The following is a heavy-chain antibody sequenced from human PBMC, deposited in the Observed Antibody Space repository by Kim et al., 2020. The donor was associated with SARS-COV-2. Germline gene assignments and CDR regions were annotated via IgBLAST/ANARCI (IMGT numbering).Heavy chain of an antibody. CDR2: IYPGDSDI. V-gene: IGHV5-51*01. D-gene: IGHD2-21*02. J-gene: IGHJ4*02. Sequence: GESLKISCKGAGYSFSTYWIAWVRQMPGKGLEWMGIIYPGDSDIRYSPSFQGQVTISADKSISTAYLQWNSLRASDTAVYYCARHLNRRDPFDYWGQGTL. CDR3: ARHLNRRDPFDY. CDR1: GYSFSTYW.